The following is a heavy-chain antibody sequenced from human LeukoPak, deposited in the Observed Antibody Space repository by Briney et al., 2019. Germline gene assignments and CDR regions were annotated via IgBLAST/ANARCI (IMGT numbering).Heavy chain of an antibody. CDR3: ARGRSTMVRGVPTLQL. CDR1: GYTFSNYY. V-gene: IGHV1-2*02. Sequence: ASVKVSCKASGYTFSNYYMHWVRQAPGQGLEWMGWINPNSGGTNYAQKFQGRVTMTRDTSISTAYMELSRLRSDDTAVYYCARGRSTMVRGVPTLQLWGQGTLVTVSS. D-gene: IGHD3-10*01. J-gene: IGHJ4*02. CDR2: INPNSGGT.